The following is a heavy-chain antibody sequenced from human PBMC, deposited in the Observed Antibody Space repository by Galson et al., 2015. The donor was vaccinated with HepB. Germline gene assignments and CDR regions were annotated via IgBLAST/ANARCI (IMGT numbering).Heavy chain of an antibody. J-gene: IGHJ3*02. CDR3: ARDPRGTYGAFDI. Sequence: SLRLSCAASGFTSSRYVISWVRQAPGKGLEWVSAISGSGGSTYYADSVKGRFTISRDNSKSTLYLRMNSLRAEDTAVYYCARDPRGTYGAFDIWGQGTMVAVSS. D-gene: IGHD1-26*01. CDR2: ISGSGGST. V-gene: IGHV3-23*01. CDR1: GFTSSRYV.